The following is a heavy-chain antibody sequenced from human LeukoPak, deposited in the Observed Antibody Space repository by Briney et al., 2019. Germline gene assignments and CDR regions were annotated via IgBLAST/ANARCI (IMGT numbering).Heavy chain of an antibody. CDR3: AKVDPYYYYYYGMDV. Sequence: GGSLRLSCAASGFTFSSHGMHWVRQAPGKGLEWVAVISYDGSNKYYADSVKGRFTISRDNSKNTLYLQMNSLRAEDTAVYYCAKVDPYYYYYYGMDVWGQGTTVTVSS. CDR1: GFTFSSHG. J-gene: IGHJ6*02. V-gene: IGHV3-30*18. CDR2: ISYDGSNK.